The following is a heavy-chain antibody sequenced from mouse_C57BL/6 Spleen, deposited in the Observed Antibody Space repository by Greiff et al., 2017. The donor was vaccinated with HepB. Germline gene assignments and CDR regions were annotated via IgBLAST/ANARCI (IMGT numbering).Heavy chain of an antibody. D-gene: IGHD1-1*01. V-gene: IGHV1-53*01. CDR3: ARSAGSRGYAMDY. CDR1: GYTFTSYW. Sequence: QVQLKQPGTELVKPGASVKLSCKASGYTFTSYWMHWVKQRPGQGLEWIGNINPSNGGTNYNEKFKSKATLTVDKSSSTAYMQLSSLTSEDSAVYYCARSAGSRGYAMDYWGQGTSVTVSS. CDR2: INPSNGGT. J-gene: IGHJ4*01.